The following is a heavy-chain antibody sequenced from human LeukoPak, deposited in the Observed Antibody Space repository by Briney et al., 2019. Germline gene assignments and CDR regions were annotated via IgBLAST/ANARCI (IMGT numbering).Heavy chain of an antibody. CDR1: GGSFSGYY. Sequence: SETLSLTCAVYGGSFSGYYWSWMRQPPGKGLEWIGEINHSGSTNYNPSLKSRVTISVDTSKNQFSLKLSSVTAADTAVYYCARATGELIAARSNYMDVWGKGTTVTVSS. D-gene: IGHD6-6*01. CDR3: ARATGELIAARSNYMDV. CDR2: INHSGST. V-gene: IGHV4-34*01. J-gene: IGHJ6*03.